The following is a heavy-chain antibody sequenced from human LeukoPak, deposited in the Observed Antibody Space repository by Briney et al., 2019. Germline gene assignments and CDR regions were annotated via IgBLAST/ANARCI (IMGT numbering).Heavy chain of an antibody. CDR3: ASPPTVAGTLGAFDI. CDR2: INPNSGGT. Sequence: ASVKVSCKASGYTFTGYYMHWVRQAPGQGLEWMGWINPNSGGTNYAQNFQGRVTMTRDTSISTAYMELSRLRSDDTAVYYRASPPTVAGTLGAFDIWGQGTMVTVSS. CDR1: GYTFTGYY. J-gene: IGHJ3*02. V-gene: IGHV1-2*02. D-gene: IGHD6-19*01.